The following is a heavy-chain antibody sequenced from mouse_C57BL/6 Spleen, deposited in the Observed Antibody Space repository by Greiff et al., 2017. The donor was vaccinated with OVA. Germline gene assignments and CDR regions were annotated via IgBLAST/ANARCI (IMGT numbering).Heavy chain of an antibody. CDR2: IDPSDSYT. Sequence: QVQLQQPGAELVMPGASVKLSCKASGYTFTSYWMHWVKQRPGQGLEWIGEIDPSDSYTNYNQKFKGKSTLTVDKSSSTAYMQLSSLTSEDSAVYYFARDEMDYWGQGTSVTVSS. V-gene: IGHV1-69*01. J-gene: IGHJ4*01. CDR3: ARDEMDY. CDR1: GYTFTSYW.